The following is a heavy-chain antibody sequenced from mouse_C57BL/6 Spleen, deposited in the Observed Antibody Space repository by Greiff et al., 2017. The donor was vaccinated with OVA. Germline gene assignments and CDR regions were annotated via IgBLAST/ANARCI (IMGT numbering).Heavy chain of an antibody. Sequence: EVQRVESVAELVRPGASVKLSCPASGFNIPHTYMPCVTPRPEQVLAWIGRIDPANGNTKYAPKFQGKATITADTSSNTAYLQLSSLTSEDTAIYYCARDYGSSLDYWGQGTTLTVSS. CDR2: IDPANGNT. D-gene: IGHD1-1*01. CDR3: ARDYGSSLDY. V-gene: IGHV14-3*01. CDR1: GFNIPHTY. J-gene: IGHJ2*01.